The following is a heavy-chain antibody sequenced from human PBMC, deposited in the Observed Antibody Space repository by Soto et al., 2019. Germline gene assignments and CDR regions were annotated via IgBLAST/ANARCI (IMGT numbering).Heavy chain of an antibody. D-gene: IGHD5-12*01. CDR3: TTSANDKFVDY. CDR2: MRSRANSYAT. V-gene: IGHV3-73*01. CDR1: GFSFIGSA. J-gene: IGHJ4*02. Sequence: GGSLRLSCAASGFSFIGSAMHWVRQASGKGLEWVGRMRSRANSYATTYAESVKGRFTISRDDSKNTAYLQMNSLKTEDTAVYYCTTSANDKFVDYWGQGTLVTVSS.